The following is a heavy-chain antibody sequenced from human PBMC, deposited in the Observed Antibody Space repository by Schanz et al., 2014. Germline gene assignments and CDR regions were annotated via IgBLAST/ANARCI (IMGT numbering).Heavy chain of an antibody. CDR2: ISGSGGST. Sequence: EVQLVASGGGLIQPGGSLRLSCAASGFTFSSYAMSWVRQAPGKGLEWVSAISGSGGSTYYADSVKGRFTISRDNFKGALYLQMSSLRAEDTAVYYCAKSLESCPGGRCSRGYFDYWGQGTLVTVSS. D-gene: IGHD2-8*02. CDR1: GFTFSSYA. J-gene: IGHJ4*02. CDR3: AKSLESCPGGRCSRGYFDY. V-gene: IGHV3-23*04.